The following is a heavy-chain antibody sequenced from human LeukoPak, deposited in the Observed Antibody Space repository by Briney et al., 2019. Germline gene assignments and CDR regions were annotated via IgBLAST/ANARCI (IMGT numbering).Heavy chain of an antibody. V-gene: IGHV3-15*01. D-gene: IGHD3-22*01. J-gene: IGHJ3*02. Sequence: GGSLRLSCAASGFTFSSYWMSWVRQAPGKGLEWVGRIKSNTDGGTTDYAAPVKGRFTISRDDSKNTLYLQMNSLKTEDTAVYYCTTNPYDKSGYHIWGQGTMVTVSS. CDR1: GFTFSSYW. CDR3: TTNPYDKSGYHI. CDR2: IKSNTDGGTT.